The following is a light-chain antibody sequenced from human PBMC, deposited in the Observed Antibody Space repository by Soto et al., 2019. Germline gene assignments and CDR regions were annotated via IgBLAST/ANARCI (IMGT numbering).Light chain of an antibody. V-gene: IGKV1-5*01. CDR3: QQYDSYSSWT. CDR2: DAS. CDR1: QSISNC. Sequence: IQMTQSPSTLSSSVGDRVTLTCRASQSISNCLAWYQKKPGKAPKLLFYDASSLERGVPSRFSGSGSETDLTLTISSLQTDDFATYYCQQYDSYSSWTFGQGTKVDIK. J-gene: IGKJ1*01.